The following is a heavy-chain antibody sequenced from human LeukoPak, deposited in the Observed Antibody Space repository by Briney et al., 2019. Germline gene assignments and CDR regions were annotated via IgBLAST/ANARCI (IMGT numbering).Heavy chain of an antibody. Sequence: DSVKVSCKASGYTFTSNGVTWVRQAPGQGLEWMGWISANNGYTNYAQKFQDRVTLTTDTSTGTAYMELRSLRSDDTAVYYCARGNSASEIYHYLNWFDPWGQGTLVTVSS. CDR3: ARGNSASEIYHYLNWFDP. CDR1: GYTFTSNG. D-gene: IGHD4-23*01. J-gene: IGHJ5*02. CDR2: ISANNGYT. V-gene: IGHV1-18*04.